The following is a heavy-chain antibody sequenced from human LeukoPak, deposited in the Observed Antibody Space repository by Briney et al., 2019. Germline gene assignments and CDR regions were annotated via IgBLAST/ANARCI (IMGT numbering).Heavy chain of an antibody. CDR3: AKPSYVSGSPDAFDI. V-gene: IGHV3-23*01. J-gene: IGHJ3*02. D-gene: IGHD3-10*01. Sequence: GGSLRLSCTASEFTFSSFAMSWVRQAPGKGLEWVSVISGSGATTSYADSVKGRFTISRDNSKSTLYPQMNSLSAEDTAIYYCAKPSYVSGSPDAFDIWGQGTMVIVSS. CDR1: EFTFSSFA. CDR2: ISGSGATT.